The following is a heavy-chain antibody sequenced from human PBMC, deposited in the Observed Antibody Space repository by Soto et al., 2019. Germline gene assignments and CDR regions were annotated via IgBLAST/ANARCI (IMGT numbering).Heavy chain of an antibody. Sequence: PSETLSLTCSVSGASISSFNWNWVRQPAGKGPEWVGRLNIAGTINYNPSLKSRITMSMDTSKNQISLHLRSVTAADTAIYYCARDRGEDTSSWFWYFSHWGHGTLVTSPQ. J-gene: IGHJ2*01. CDR3: ARDRGEDTSSWFWYFSH. V-gene: IGHV4-4*07. CDR1: GASISSFN. CDR2: LNIAGTI. D-gene: IGHD6-13*01.